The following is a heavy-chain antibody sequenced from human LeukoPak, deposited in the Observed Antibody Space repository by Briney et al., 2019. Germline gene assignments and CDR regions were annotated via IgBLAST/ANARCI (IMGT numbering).Heavy chain of an antibody. CDR3: VTIVETSIDAFDI. J-gene: IGHJ3*02. D-gene: IGHD2-21*01. Sequence: GGSLRLSCAASGFTFRKFWLHWVRQSPGKGLVWVSRINPDDKSTSYADSVKGRFTISSDNAQNTLYLQMNSLRAEDTAVYYCVTIVETSIDAFDIWAKGQWSPSLQ. CDR2: INPDDKST. V-gene: IGHV3-74*01. CDR1: GFTFRKFW.